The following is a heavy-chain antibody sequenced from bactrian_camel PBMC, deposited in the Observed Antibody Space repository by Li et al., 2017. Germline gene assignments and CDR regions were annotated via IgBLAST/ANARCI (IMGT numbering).Heavy chain of an antibody. CDR2: LYIDGGTT. CDR3: AAEPCSVDYGLGIGEERYSY. CDR1: EDIDSTYS. Sequence: VQLVESGGGSVQAGGSLTLSCAASEDIDSTYSYMAWFRQAPGKDREGVAALYIDGGTTYYDDSVKGRFTIARDSDKNTLFLQMRSLKPEDTGVYVCAAEPCSVDYGLGIGEERYSYWGQGTQVTVS. V-gene: IGHV3S1*01. D-gene: IGHD5*01. J-gene: IGHJ4*01.